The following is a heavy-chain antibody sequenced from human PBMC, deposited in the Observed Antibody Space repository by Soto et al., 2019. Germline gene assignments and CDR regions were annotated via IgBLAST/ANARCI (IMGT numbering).Heavy chain of an antibody. J-gene: IGHJ5*02. CDR1: GGSISSGDYY. V-gene: IGHV4-30-4*01. CDR2: IYYSGST. D-gene: IGHD2-15*01. CDR3: ARDVDRGWRYNWFDP. Sequence: PSETLSLTCTVSGGSISSGDYYWSWIRQPPGKGLEWIGYIYYSGSTYYNPSLKSRVTISVDTSKNQFSLKLSSVTAADTAVYYCARDVDRGWRYNWFDPWSQGTLVTVSS.